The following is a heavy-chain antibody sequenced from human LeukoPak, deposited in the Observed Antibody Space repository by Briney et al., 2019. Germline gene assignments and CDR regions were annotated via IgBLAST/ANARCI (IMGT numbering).Heavy chain of an antibody. D-gene: IGHD3-10*01. V-gene: IGHV5-51*01. Sequence: GESLKISCKGSGYSFTSYWIGWVRQMPGKGLEWMGIIYPGDSDTRYSPSFQGQVTISADKSISTAYLQWSSLKASDTAMYYCARHEGDPMVRGVINERYNWFDPWGQGTLVTVSS. CDR1: GYSFTSYW. CDR3: ARHEGDPMVRGVINERYNWFDP. CDR2: IYPGDSDT. J-gene: IGHJ5*02.